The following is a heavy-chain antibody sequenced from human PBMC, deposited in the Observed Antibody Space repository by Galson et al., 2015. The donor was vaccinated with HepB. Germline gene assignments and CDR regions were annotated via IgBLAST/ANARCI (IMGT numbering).Heavy chain of an antibody. Sequence: SETLSLTCTVSGGSISSYYWSWIRQPPGKGLEWIGYIYYSGSTNYNPSLKSRVTISVDTSKNQFSLKLSSVTAADTAVYYCARGLIGVFAFDIWGQGTMVTVSS. D-gene: IGHD3-10*01. J-gene: IGHJ3*02. V-gene: IGHV4-59*01. CDR1: GGSISSYY. CDR2: IYYSGST. CDR3: ARGLIGVFAFDI.